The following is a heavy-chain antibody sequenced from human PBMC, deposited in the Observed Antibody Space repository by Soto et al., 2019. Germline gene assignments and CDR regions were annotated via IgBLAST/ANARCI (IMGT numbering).Heavy chain of an antibody. CDR1: GFTFSNYW. CDR3: AAILGMDV. V-gene: IGHV3-7*05. CDR2: IKKDGSEK. D-gene: IGHD3-3*02. J-gene: IGHJ6*02. Sequence: EVQLVESGGGLVQPGGSLRLSCAVSGFTFSNYWMSWVRQAPGKGLEWVANIKKDGSEKYYVDSVKGRFIISRDNGKKSVYLQMNDLRAEDTAVYYCAAILGMDVWGQGTTVTVSS.